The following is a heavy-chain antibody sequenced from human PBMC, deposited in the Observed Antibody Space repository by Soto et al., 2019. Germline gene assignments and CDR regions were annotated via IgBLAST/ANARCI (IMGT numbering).Heavy chain of an antibody. Sequence: QVQLQESGPGLVKPSQTLSLTCTVSGGSISSGGYYWSWIRQHPGKGLEWIGYIYYSGSTYYNPSLQRRVTISVDTSKNQFSLKLSSVTAADTAVYYCAREYSSSYYYYYGMDVWGQGTTVTVSS. CDR1: GGSISSGGYY. CDR2: IYYSGST. D-gene: IGHD6-6*01. J-gene: IGHJ6*02. V-gene: IGHV4-31*03. CDR3: AREYSSSYYYYYGMDV.